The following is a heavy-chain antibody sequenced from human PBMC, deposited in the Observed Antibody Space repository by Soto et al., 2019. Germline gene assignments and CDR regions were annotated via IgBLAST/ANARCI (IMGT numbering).Heavy chain of an antibody. CDR1: GDSVSSNSAA. Sequence: SQTLSRTCAISGDSVSSNSAAWNWNRQSPSRGLEWLGRTYYRSKWYNDYAVSVKSRITINPDTSKNQFSLQLNSVTPEDTAVYYCASETDYCIDVWGQVTTVTVSS. V-gene: IGHV6-1*01. CDR2: TYYRSKWYN. J-gene: IGHJ6*02. CDR3: ASETDYCIDV.